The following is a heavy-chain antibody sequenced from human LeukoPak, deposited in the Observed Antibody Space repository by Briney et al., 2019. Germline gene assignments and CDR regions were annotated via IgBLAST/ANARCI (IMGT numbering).Heavy chain of an antibody. CDR1: GGYISNYY. D-gene: IGHD1-14*01. CDR3: ARDIKGGGAFDI. J-gene: IGHJ3*02. CDR2: IYITGST. V-gene: IGHV4-4*07. Sequence: SETLSLTCTVSGGYISNYYWSWIRQPAGKGLEWLGHIYITGSTNYNPSLKSRVTMSVDTSKNQFSLKLSSVTAADTAMYYCARDIKGGGAFDIWGQGTMVTVSS.